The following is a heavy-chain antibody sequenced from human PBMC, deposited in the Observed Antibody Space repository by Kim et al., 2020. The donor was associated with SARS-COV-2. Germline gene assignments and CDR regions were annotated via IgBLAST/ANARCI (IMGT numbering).Heavy chain of an antibody. CDR3: AKAYYDSSGYYYNDAFDI. Sequence: GGSLRLSCAASGFTFGDYAMHWVRQAPGKGLEWVSGISWNSGSIGYADSVKGRFTISRDNAKNSLYLQMNSLRAEDTALYYCAKAYYDSSGYYYNDAFDIWGQGTMVTVSS. J-gene: IGHJ3*02. CDR1: GFTFGDYA. D-gene: IGHD3-22*01. V-gene: IGHV3-9*01. CDR2: ISWNSGSI.